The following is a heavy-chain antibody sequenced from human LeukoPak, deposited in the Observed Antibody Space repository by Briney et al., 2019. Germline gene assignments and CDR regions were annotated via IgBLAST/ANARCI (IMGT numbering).Heavy chain of an antibody. J-gene: IGHJ4*02. Sequence: GGSLRLSCAASGFTFDDYGMSWVRQAPGKGLEWVAVISYDGSNKYYADSVKGRFTISRDNSKNTLYLQMNSLRAEDTAVYYCARIHYGSGSSSLFDYWGQGTLVTVSS. CDR3: ARIHYGSGSSSLFDY. CDR2: ISYDGSNK. CDR1: GFTFDDYG. D-gene: IGHD3-10*01. V-gene: IGHV3-30*03.